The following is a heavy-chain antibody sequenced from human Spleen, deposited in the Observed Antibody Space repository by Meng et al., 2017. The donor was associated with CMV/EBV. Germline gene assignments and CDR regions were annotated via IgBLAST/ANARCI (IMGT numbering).Heavy chain of an antibody. CDR1: FSSYG. Sequence: FSSYGMNWGRGAPGKRLEWVAVIRYNRNNRDYDDSVKGRFTIYRDNSKNTLNLKMNSLRAEDTAVYYCAKDNSGGGDWVYYYGMDVWGQGTTVTVSS. CDR3: AKDNSGGGDWVYYYGMDV. V-gene: IGHV3-33*06. CDR2: IRYNRNNR. J-gene: IGHJ6*02. D-gene: IGHD2-21*01.